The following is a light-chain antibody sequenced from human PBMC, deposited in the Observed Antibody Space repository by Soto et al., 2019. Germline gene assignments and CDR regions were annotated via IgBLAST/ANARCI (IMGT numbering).Light chain of an antibody. Sequence: DIQLTQSPSFLSASVGDRVTITCRASQGINRYLAWYQQRPGKAPKLLIYAASTLQSGVPSRFSGSGSGTEFTLTISSLQPEDFATYYCQQLHDNPIFGQGTRLDI. CDR1: QGINRY. V-gene: IGKV1-9*01. CDR2: AAS. CDR3: QQLHDNPI. J-gene: IGKJ5*01.